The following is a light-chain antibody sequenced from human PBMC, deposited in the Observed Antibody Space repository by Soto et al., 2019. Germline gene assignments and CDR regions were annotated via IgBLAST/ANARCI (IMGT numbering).Light chain of an antibody. CDR1: QSVSNNY. J-gene: IGKJ1*01. CDR3: HQYGSSVKT. Sequence: EIVLTQSPGTLSLSPGERATLSCRASQSVSNNYLAWYQQKPGQAPSLLIFGASNRAPDIPDRFSGSGSGTDFTLTISRLEPEDFEVYFCHQYGSSVKTFGQGTKGDIX. V-gene: IGKV3-20*01. CDR2: GAS.